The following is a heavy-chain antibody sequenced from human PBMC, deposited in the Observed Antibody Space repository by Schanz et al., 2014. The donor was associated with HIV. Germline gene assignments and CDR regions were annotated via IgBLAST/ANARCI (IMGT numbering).Heavy chain of an antibody. V-gene: IGHV1-69*01. J-gene: IGHJ2*01. CDR3: AASMYNGSYGTHYYFDL. CDR2: MIPSFRLR. D-gene: IGHD1-26*01. Sequence: QVQLVQSGAEVKKPGSSVKVSCKASGGTFSSYAISWVRQAPGQGLEWMGGMIPSFRLRTYAQKFQGRVTIAADESASTAYMELNSLRYEDTALYYCAASMYNGSYGTHYYFDLWGRGTLVTVSS. CDR1: GGTFSSYA.